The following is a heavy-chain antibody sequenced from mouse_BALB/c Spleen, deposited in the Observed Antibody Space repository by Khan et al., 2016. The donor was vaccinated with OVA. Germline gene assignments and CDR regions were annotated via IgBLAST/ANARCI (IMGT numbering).Heavy chain of an antibody. D-gene: IGHD1-1*01. CDR3: TSLAYYYDSEGFAY. CDR2: VSTGGSYT. V-gene: IGHV5-6*01. J-gene: IGHJ3*01. Sequence: EVMLVESGGDLVKPGGSLKLSCAASGFTFSTYGMSWVRQAPDKRLEWVATVSTGGSYTYYPDSVKGRFTISRDNAKTTLYLQMSGLGSEDTAMFYCTSLAYYYDSEGFAYWGQGTLVTVSA. CDR1: GFTFSTYG.